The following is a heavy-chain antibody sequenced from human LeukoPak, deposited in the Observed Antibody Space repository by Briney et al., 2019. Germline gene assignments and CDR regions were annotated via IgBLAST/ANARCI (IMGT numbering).Heavy chain of an antibody. CDR3: AHSLRYFDWPRPNWFDP. Sequence: SGPTLVKPTQTLTLTCTFSGSSLSTSGVGVGWIRQPPGKALEWLALIYWDDDKRYSPSLKSRLTITKDTSKNQVVLTMTNMDPVDTATYYCAHSLRYFDWPRPNWFDPWGQGTLVTVSS. CDR2: IYWDDDK. V-gene: IGHV2-5*02. D-gene: IGHD3-9*01. CDR1: GSSLSTSGVG. J-gene: IGHJ5*02.